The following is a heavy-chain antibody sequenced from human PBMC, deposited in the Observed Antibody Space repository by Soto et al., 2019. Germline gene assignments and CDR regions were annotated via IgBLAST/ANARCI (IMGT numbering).Heavy chain of an antibody. CDR3: ARDFRTYYYDSSGYYDYYYGMDV. D-gene: IGHD3-22*01. V-gene: IGHV1-2*04. J-gene: IGHJ6*02. CDR1: GYTFTGYY. CDR2: INPNSGGT. Sequence: ASVKVSCKASGYTFTGYYMHWVRQAPGQGLEWMGWINPNSGGTNYAQKFQGWVTMTRDTSISTAYMELSRLRSDDTAVYYCARDFRTYYYDSSGYYDYYYGMDVWGQGTTGTVSS.